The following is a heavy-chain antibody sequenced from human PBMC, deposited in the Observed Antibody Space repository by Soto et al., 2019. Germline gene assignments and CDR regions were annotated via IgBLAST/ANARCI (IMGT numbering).Heavy chain of an antibody. D-gene: IGHD3-22*01. CDR3: ARPIQYYFDTSAQSAWFDP. CDR1: GGTFGSYA. J-gene: IGHJ5*02. CDR2: IIPIFSTP. Sequence: QVQLVQSGAEVKKPGSSVKVSCKTSGGTFGSYAISWVRQAPGQGLEWMGGIIPIFSTPNYAQKFQGRVTITADVSTSTAYMELSSLRSEDTAVYYCARPIQYYFDTSAQSAWFDPWGQGTLVTVSS. V-gene: IGHV1-69*12.